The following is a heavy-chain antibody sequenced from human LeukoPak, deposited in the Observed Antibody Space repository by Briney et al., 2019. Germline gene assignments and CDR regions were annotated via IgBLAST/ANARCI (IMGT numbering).Heavy chain of an antibody. D-gene: IGHD6-13*01. CDR3: ATEGRSTTPGY. Sequence: GGSLRLSCGASGFTFSSYDMIWVRQAPGMGLEWVSSISSGSTYMHYADSVKGRFTVSRDNAKNSLYLQVNSLRAEDTSVYYCATEGRSTTPGYWGQGTLVIVSS. V-gene: IGHV3-21*01. CDR1: GFTFSSYD. CDR2: ISSGSTYM. J-gene: IGHJ4*02.